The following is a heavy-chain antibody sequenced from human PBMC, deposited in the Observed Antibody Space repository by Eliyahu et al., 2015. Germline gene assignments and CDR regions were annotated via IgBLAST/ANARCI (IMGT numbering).Heavy chain of an antibody. Sequence: QVQLVQSGAEVKXPGASVKVSCKASXYXFXSYGXXXVRQAPGQGLEWRGWIXAYNGNTNYAQKLQGRVTMTTDTSTSTAYMELRSLRSDDTAVYYCARDGRKTLDDFWSGYYLEGDYFDYWGQGTLVTVSS. CDR1: XYXFXSYG. J-gene: IGHJ4*02. CDR2: IXAYNGNT. V-gene: IGHV1-18*01. CDR3: ARDGRKTLDDFWSGYYLEGDYFDY. D-gene: IGHD3-3*01.